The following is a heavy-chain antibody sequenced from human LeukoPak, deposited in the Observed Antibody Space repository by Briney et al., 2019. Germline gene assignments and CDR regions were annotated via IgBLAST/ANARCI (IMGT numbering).Heavy chain of an antibody. D-gene: IGHD1-26*01. Sequence: GGSLRLSCAASGFTFSSYSMHWVRQAPGKGLEWVSSISDGGTYIFYADSVKGRFTISRDNAKNSLHLQMNSLRAEDTAVYFCARGGGTYKYDIDYWGQGTLVTVSS. J-gene: IGHJ4*02. CDR3: ARGGGTYKYDIDY. V-gene: IGHV3-21*01. CDR2: ISDGGTYI. CDR1: GFTFSSYS.